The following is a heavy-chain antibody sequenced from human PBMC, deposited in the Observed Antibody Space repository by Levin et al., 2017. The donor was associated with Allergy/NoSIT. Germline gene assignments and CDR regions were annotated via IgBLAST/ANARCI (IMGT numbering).Heavy chain of an antibody. CDR1: GITFSNAW. CDR2: IKSNTDGGTT. J-gene: IGHJ4*02. Sequence: GGSLRLSCAASGITFSNAWMSWARQAPGKGLEWVGRIKSNTDGGTTEYAALVKGRFSISRYDSKNTLYLQMNSLKTEDTAIYFCTTYSSSWYYFDYWGQGTLVTVSS. D-gene: IGHD6-13*01. V-gene: IGHV3-15*01. CDR3: TTYSSSWYYFDY.